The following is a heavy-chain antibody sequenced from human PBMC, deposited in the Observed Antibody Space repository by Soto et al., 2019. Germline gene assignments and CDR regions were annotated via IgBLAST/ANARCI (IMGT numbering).Heavy chain of an antibody. CDR1: GYTFTSYG. CDR3: ARVESIAVAEGHDDPFDI. J-gene: IGHJ3*02. D-gene: IGHD6-19*01. Sequence: ASVKVSCKASGYTFTSYGISWVRQAPGQGLEWMGWISAYNGNTNYAQKLQGRVTMTTDTSTSTAYMELRSLRSDDTAVYYGARVESIAVAEGHDDPFDIRGKGT. V-gene: IGHV1-18*01. CDR2: ISAYNGNT.